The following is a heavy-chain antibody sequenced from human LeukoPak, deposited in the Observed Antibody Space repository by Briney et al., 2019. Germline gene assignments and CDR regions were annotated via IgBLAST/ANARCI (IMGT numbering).Heavy chain of an antibody. V-gene: IGHV3-11*04. D-gene: IGHD5-12*01. Sequence: GGTLRLSCAASGFTFSSYAMSWIRQAPGKGLEWISYISGRGSNMYYADSVKGRFTISTDSAKNSLYLQMNSLRAEDTAVYSCAKDFSRWATIILYAFDIWGQGTMVTVSS. CDR2: ISGRGSNM. J-gene: IGHJ3*02. CDR1: GFTFSSYA. CDR3: AKDFSRWATIILYAFDI.